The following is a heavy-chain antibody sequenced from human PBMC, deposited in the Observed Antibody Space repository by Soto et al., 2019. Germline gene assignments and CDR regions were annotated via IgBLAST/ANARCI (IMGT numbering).Heavy chain of an antibody. CDR1: GDSVSSNSAA. Sequence: SQTLSLTCAISGDSVSSNSAAWNWIRQSPSRSLEWLGRTYYRSKWYNDYAVSVKSRITINPDTSKNQFSLQLNSVTPEDTSVYYCAREGTMIVVAHGYAFDIWGQGTMVTVSS. V-gene: IGHV6-1*01. CDR3: AREGTMIVVAHGYAFDI. D-gene: IGHD3-22*01. CDR2: TYYRSKWYN. J-gene: IGHJ3*02.